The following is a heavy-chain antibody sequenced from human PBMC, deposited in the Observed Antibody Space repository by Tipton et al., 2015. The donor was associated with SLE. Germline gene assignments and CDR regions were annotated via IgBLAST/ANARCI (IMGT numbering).Heavy chain of an antibody. CDR3: VRHGQTVQATFDH. D-gene: IGHD1-26*01. CDR2: INENGNT. V-gene: IGHV4-34*01. Sequence: TLSLTCAVYGESFNTYYWTWIRQPPGKGLEWIGEINENGNTNFSPSLKNRVTMSVDTSKNQFSLSLYSVTAADTAVYYCVRHGQTVQATFDHWGQGALVTVSS. CDR1: GESFNTYY. J-gene: IGHJ4*02.